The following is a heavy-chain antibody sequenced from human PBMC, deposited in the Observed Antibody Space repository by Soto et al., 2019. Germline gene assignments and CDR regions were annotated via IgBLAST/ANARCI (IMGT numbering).Heavy chain of an antibody. Sequence: EVQLVESGGGLVQPGGSLRLSCAASGFTFSSYEMNWVRQAPGKGLEWVSYISSSGSTIYYADSVKGRFTISRDNAKNSLYLQMNGLRAEDTAVYYCASVAVAGIYYYYYSGMDVWGQGTTVTVSS. CDR2: ISSSGSTI. D-gene: IGHD6-19*01. CDR3: ASVAVAGIYYYYYSGMDV. CDR1: GFTFSSYE. J-gene: IGHJ6*02. V-gene: IGHV3-48*03.